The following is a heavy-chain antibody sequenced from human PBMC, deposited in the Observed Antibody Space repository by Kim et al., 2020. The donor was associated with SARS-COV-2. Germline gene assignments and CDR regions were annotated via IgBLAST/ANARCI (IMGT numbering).Heavy chain of an antibody. CDR3: ARGRFLEWLSQYYFDY. CDR1: GGSFSGYY. Sequence: SETLSLTCAVYGGSFSGYYWSWIRQPPGKGLEWIGEINHSGSTNYNPSLKSRVTISVDTSKNQFSLKLSSVTAADTAVYYCARGRFLEWLSQYYFDYWGQGTLVTVSS. D-gene: IGHD3-3*01. CDR2: INHSGST. V-gene: IGHV4-34*01. J-gene: IGHJ4*02.